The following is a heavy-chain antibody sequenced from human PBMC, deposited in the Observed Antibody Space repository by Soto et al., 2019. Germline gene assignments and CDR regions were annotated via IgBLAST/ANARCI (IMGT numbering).Heavy chain of an antibody. Sequence: ASVKVSCKASGYTFTSYDINWLRQATGQGLEWMGWMNPNSGNTGYAQKFQGRVTMTRDTSISTAYMELRSLRSDDTAVYYCATLGVTMVRGVITTYGMDVWGQGTTVTVSS. V-gene: IGHV1-8*01. CDR1: GYTFTSYD. CDR3: ATLGVTMVRGVITTYGMDV. CDR2: MNPNSGNT. D-gene: IGHD3-10*01. J-gene: IGHJ6*02.